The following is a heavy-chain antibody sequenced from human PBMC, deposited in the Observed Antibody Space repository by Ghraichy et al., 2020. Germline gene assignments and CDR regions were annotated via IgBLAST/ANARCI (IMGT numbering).Heavy chain of an antibody. CDR1: GVSFSAYY. Sequence: SETLSLTCAVNGVSFSAYYWSWIRQPPGKGLEWIGEINHSGSTNYNPALKSRVTISLDTSKDQFSLKLRSMTAADTAVYYCARNYCTGSSCLFYFDYWGQGTLVTVSS. CDR2: INHSGST. CDR3: ARNYCTGSSCLFYFDY. J-gene: IGHJ4*02. V-gene: IGHV4-34*01. D-gene: IGHD2-8*02.